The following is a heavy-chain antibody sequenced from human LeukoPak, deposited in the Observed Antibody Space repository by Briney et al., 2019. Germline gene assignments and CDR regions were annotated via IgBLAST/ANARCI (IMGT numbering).Heavy chain of an antibody. CDR3: VRRGIWDYSMDV. J-gene: IGHJ6*02. CDR2: IRTGSSYI. Sequence: GGSLRLSCAASGFTFSKHSMNWVRLAPGKGLESVSAIRTGSSYIYYADSVKGRFTITRDNAKNSLYLQMNSLRAEDTAMYYCVRRGIWDYSMDVWGQGPTVTVSS. D-gene: IGHD2/OR15-2a*01. V-gene: IGHV3-21*01. CDR1: GFTFSKHS.